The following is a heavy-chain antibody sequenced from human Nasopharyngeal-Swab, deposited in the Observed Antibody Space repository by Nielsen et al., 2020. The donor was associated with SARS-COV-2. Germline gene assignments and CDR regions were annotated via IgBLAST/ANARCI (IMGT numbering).Heavy chain of an antibody. CDR2: IFHSGTS. CDR3: ARVSANSFDS. Sequence: SETLSLTCSVSGGSISNSGSYWSWIRQDPGRDLEWIGYIFHSGTSYYDPSPQSRVTISVDTSKNQFSLKVNSVTAADTAVYYCARVSANSFDSWGQGTLVSVSS. J-gene: IGHJ5*01. D-gene: IGHD4/OR15-4a*01. V-gene: IGHV4-31*03. CDR1: GGSISNSGSY.